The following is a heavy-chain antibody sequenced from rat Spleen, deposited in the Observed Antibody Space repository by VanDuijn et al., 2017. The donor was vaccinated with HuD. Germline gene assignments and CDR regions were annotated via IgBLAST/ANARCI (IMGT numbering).Heavy chain of an antibody. CDR1: GFTFSDYY. J-gene: IGHJ1*01. V-gene: IGHV5-22*01. CDR3: TRRGYLSGWYFDC. CDR2: ISYEGSST. D-gene: IGHD1-12*03. Sequence: EVQLVESGGGLVQPGRSLKLSCAASGFTFSDYYMAWVRQAPKKGLEWVASISYEGSSTYYGDSVKGRFTISRDNARSTLNLHMDSLRSEDTAIYYCTRRGYLSGWYFDCWGPGTMVTVSS.